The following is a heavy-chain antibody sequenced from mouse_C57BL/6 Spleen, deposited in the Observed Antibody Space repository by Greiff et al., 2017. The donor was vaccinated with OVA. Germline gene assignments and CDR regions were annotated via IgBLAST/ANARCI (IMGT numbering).Heavy chain of an antibody. CDR3: ASLRAWFAY. J-gene: IGHJ3*01. D-gene: IGHD1-1*01. CDR2: INPNNGGT. V-gene: IGHV1-26*01. CDR1: GYTFTDYY. Sequence: EVQLQQSGPELVKPGASVKISCKASGYTFTDYYMNWVKQSHGKSLEWIGDINPNNGGTSYNQKFKGKATLTVDKSSSTAYMELRSLTSEDSAVYYCASLRAWFAYWGQGTLVTVSA.